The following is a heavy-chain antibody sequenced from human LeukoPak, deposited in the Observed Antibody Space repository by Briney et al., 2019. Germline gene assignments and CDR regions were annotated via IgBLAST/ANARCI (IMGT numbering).Heavy chain of an antibody. CDR1: GGSVSSGSYY. Sequence: SETLSLTCTVSGGSVSSGSYYWTWIRQPPGKGLEWIGYIYHSGSTKYNPSLKSRVTISVDTSKNQFSLKLSSMTAADTAVYYCARDQGGSYLPLGIDYWGQGTLVSVSS. CDR2: IYHSGST. CDR3: ARDQGGSYLPLGIDY. J-gene: IGHJ4*02. V-gene: IGHV4-61*01. D-gene: IGHD1-26*01.